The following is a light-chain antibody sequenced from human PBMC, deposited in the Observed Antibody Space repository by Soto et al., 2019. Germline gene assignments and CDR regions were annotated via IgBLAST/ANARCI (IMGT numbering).Light chain of an antibody. Sequence: EIVLTQSPGTLSLSPGERATLSCRASQSVSSSYLAWYQQKPGQAPRLLIYAASSRATGIPDRFSGSGSGTDFTLTISRLEPEDFAVYYCQQYSDWPPWTFGQGTKV. CDR2: AAS. CDR3: QQYSDWPPWT. J-gene: IGKJ1*01. V-gene: IGKV3-20*01. CDR1: QSVSSSY.